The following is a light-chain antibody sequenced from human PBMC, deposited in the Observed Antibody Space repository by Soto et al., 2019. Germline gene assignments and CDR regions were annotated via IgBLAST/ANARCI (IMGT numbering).Light chain of an antibody. CDR3: QERSNWPPWT. V-gene: IGKV3-11*01. J-gene: IGKJ1*01. Sequence: EIVLTQAPATLSLSPGERATLSCRASQSVSSYLAWYQQKPCQAPRLLIYDASNRATGIPARFSGSGSGTDVTLTISSLEPADFAVYYCQERSNWPPWTFGQGTKVEIK. CDR2: DAS. CDR1: QSVSSY.